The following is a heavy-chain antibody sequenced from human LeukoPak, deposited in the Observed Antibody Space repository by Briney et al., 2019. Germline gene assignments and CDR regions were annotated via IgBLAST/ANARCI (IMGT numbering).Heavy chain of an antibody. J-gene: IGHJ5*02. CDR2: ISGSGGST. D-gene: IGHD2-15*01. CDR1: GFTFSSYA. V-gene: IGHV3-23*01. Sequence: GGSLRLSCAASGFTFSSYAMTWVRQAPGKGLEWVSTISGSGGSTYYADSVKGRFTISRDNSKNTLYLQMNSPRAEDTAVYCCAKDEYCSGGSCYSLPNNWFDPWGQGTLVTVSS. CDR3: AKDEYCSGGSCYSLPNNWFDP.